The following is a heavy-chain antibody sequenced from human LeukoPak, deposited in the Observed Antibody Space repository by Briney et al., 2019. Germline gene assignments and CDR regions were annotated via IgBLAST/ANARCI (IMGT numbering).Heavy chain of an antibody. J-gene: IGHJ4*02. V-gene: IGHV4-39*01. CDR1: GGSISSSSYH. D-gene: IGHD4-17*01. CDR2: VYYSGNT. CDR3: ARHGYGDYKKIDY. Sequence: SETLSLTCTVPGGSISSSSYHWGWLRQPPGKGLEWIGSVYYSGNTYYNPSLKSRVTISIDTSKNQFPLKLSSVTAADTAVYYCARHGYGDYKKIDYWGQGTLVTVSS.